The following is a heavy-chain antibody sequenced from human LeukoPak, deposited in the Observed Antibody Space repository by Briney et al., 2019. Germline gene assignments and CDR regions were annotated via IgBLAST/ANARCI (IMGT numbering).Heavy chain of an antibody. V-gene: IGHV3-74*01. CDR2: INGDGTTS. D-gene: IGHD3-10*01. CDR1: GFSFSSHW. J-gene: IGHJ6*02. CDR3: AKDRAIGFAESDGMDV. Sequence: GGSLRLSCAASGFSFSSHWMHWVRQTPGKGLVWVARINGDGTTSSHADSVKGRFTISRDNAKNTLYLQMNSLRAEDTAVYYCAKDRAIGFAESDGMDVWGQGTTVTVSS.